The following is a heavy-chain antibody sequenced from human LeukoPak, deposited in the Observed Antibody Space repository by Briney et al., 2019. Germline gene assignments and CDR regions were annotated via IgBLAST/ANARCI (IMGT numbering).Heavy chain of an antibody. D-gene: IGHD3-3*01. CDR1: GFTFSSYS. CDR2: ISGSGGST. Sequence: PGGSLRLSCAASGFTFSSYSMNWVRQAPGKGLEWVSAISGSGGSTYYADSVKGRFTISRDNSKNTLYLQMNSLRAEDTAVYYCAKDRALRFLEWLSYYGMDVWGQGTTVTVSS. J-gene: IGHJ6*02. V-gene: IGHV3-23*01. CDR3: AKDRALRFLEWLSYYGMDV.